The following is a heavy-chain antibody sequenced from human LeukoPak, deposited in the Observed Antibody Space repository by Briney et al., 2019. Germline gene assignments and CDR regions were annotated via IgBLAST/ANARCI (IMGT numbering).Heavy chain of an antibody. Sequence: TGGSLRLSCAASGFTFSNHGMNWVRQAPGKGLEWVSGIRTDGVTTYYADSVKGRFIISRDNSQNTVWLQMNSLSAEDAAVYCCVKDDGWVQYANWGQGTLVTVSS. D-gene: IGHD5-24*01. CDR3: VKDDGWVQYAN. J-gene: IGHJ4*02. CDR2: IRTDGVTT. V-gene: IGHV3-23*01. CDR1: GFTFSNHG.